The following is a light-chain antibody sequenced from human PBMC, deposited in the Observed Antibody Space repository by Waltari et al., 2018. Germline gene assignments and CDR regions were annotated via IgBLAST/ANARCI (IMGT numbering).Light chain of an antibody. J-gene: IGLJ2*01. V-gene: IGLV2-14*03. CDR3: SSYTSTSTVL. Sequence: QSDLSQPASMSGSPGQSITISCTGTSSDVGGYNYVSWDQEYPGKAPKLKIYDVKNRPSGVSNRFSGSKSGNTASLTISGLQAEDEADYYCSSYTSTSTVLFGGGTKVTVL. CDR1: SSDVGGYNY. CDR2: DVK.